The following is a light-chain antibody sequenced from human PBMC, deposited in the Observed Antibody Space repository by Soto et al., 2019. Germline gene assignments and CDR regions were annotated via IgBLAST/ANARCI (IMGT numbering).Light chain of an antibody. J-gene: IGKJ5*01. CDR1: QDIRSS. CDR3: QQSYSTPIT. Sequence: EIVMTQSPATLSVSPGERVTLSCRASQDIRSSLAWYQQKPGQAPRLLIYGASTRATGIPARFSGSGSGTDFTLTINSLQPEDFATYSCQQSYSTPITFGQGTRLEIK. V-gene: IGKV3-15*01. CDR2: GAS.